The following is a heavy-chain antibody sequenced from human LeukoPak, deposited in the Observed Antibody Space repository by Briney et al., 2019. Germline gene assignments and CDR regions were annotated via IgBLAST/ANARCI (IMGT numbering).Heavy chain of an antibody. V-gene: IGHV3-74*01. CDR1: GFTFSSYW. D-gene: IGHD6-13*01. J-gene: IGHJ5*01. CDR2: IDSDVSNT. CDR3: AKTPVSAAGYNWFDS. Sequence: GGSLRLSCAASGFTFSSYWMHWVRQAPGKGLVWVSRIDSDVSNTNYADSVKGRFTISRDNSKNTLYLQMNSLRAEDTAVYFCAKTPVSAAGYNWFDSWGQGALVTVSS.